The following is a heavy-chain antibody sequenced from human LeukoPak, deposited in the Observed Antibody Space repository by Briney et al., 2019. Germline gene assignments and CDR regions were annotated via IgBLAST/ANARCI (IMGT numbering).Heavy chain of an antibody. J-gene: IGHJ4*02. CDR3: ARDLQWELLREVIFDY. D-gene: IGHD1-26*01. CDR1: GFTFSSYA. Sequence: GRSLRLSCAASGFTFSSYAMHWVRQAPGKGLEWVAVISYDGSNKYYADTVKGRFTISRDNSKNTLYLQMNSLRAEDTAVYYCARDLQWELLREVIFDYWGQGTLVTVSS. CDR2: ISYDGSNK. V-gene: IGHV3-30*01.